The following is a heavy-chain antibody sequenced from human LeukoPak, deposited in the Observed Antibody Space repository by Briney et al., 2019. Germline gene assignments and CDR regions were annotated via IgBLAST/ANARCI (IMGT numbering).Heavy chain of an antibody. CDR3: ARDPSGSDAFDI. CDR1: GFTFSSYA. Sequence: PGRSLRLSCAASGFTFSSYAMHWVRQAPGKGLEWVAVISYDGSNKYYADSVKGRFTISRDNSKNTLYLQMNSPRAEDTAVYYCARDPSGSDAFDIWGQGTMVTVSS. CDR2: ISYDGSNK. V-gene: IGHV3-30-3*01. D-gene: IGHD3-10*01. J-gene: IGHJ3*02.